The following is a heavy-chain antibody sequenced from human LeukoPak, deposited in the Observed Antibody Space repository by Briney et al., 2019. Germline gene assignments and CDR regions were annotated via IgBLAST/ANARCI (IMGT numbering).Heavy chain of an antibody. CDR2: IWSDGTQK. CDR3: AKDAQRGFDYSNSLES. V-gene: IGHV3-33*06. D-gene: IGHD4-11*01. J-gene: IGHJ5*01. Sequence: GGSLILSCAASGFTYSHYGMHWVRQAPGKGLEWVAVIWSDGTQKYYGDAVKGRFTISRDNSMKTLFLQRNSLRGDDTAVYYCAKDAQRGFDYSNSLESWGQGTLVTVSS. CDR1: GFTYSHYG.